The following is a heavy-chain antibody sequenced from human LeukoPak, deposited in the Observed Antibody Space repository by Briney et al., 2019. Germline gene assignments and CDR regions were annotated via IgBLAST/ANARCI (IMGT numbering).Heavy chain of an antibody. CDR1: GLTFSNAW. J-gene: IGHJ3*02. CDR2: IRSKTDGGTT. Sequence: GGSLRLSCVASGLTFSNAWMTWVRQAPGKGLEWVGLIRSKTDGGTTDYAAPLKDRFTILRDDSKSTLVLQMNSLKADDTAVYYCATDTATEARHIWGQGTTVTVSS. D-gene: IGHD2-21*02. CDR3: ATDTATEARHI. V-gene: IGHV3-15*01.